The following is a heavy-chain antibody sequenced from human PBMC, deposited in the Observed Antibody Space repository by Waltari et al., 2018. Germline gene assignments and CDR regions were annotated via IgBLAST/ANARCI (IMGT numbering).Heavy chain of an antibody. D-gene: IGHD1-26*01. CDR1: GGSISSSSYY. J-gene: IGHJ4*02. V-gene: IGHV4-39*01. Sequence: QLQLQGSGPGLVNPSETLSLTCTVSGGSISSSSYYWGWVRQPPGKGLEWIGTIYNRGSTYYNPSLQSRFTISVDTSKSQFSLKLSSVTAADTAVYYCARHGRKGSIVRGPDSWGQGTLVTVSS. CDR2: IYNRGST. CDR3: ARHGRKGSIVRGPDS.